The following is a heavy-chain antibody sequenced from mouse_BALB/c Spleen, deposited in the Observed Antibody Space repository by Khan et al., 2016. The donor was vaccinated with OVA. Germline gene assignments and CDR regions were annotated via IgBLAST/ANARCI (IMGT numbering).Heavy chain of an antibody. Sequence: QIQLVQSGPELKKPGETVKISCKASGYTFTNYGMNWVKQAPGKGLKWMGWINTYTGEPTYTDDFKGRFAFSLENSASTAYLQINNLKNEDMATYFCARGASYWYFDVWGAGTTVTVSS. CDR2: INTYTGEP. CDR1: GYTFTNYG. V-gene: IGHV9-1*02. J-gene: IGHJ1*01. CDR3: ARGASYWYFDV.